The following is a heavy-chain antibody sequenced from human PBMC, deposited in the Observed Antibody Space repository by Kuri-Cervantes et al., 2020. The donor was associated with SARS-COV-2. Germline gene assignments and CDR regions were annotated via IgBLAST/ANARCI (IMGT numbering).Heavy chain of an antibody. CDR1: GGSMSSSNW. D-gene: IGHD2-2*01. V-gene: IGHV4-4*02. J-gene: IGHJ4*02. CDR2: IYHSGST. CDR3: ARSTGIVEVPAAIWDYFVY. Sequence: SETLSLTCAVSGGSMSSSNWWSWVRQPPGKGLEWIGEIYHSGSTNYNPSLKSRVTISVDKSKNQFSLKLSSVTAADTAVYYYARSTGIVEVPAAIWDYFVYWGQGTLVTVSS.